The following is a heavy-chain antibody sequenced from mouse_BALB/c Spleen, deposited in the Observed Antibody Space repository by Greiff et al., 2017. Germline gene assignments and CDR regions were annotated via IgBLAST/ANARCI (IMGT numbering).Heavy chain of an antibody. CDR1: GFSLTSYG. CDR3: ARDSYDYDGDYAMDY. J-gene: IGHJ4*01. D-gene: IGHD2-4*01. V-gene: IGHV2-9*02. Sequence: VQLQESGPGLVAPSQSLSITCTVSGFSLTSYGVHWVRQPPGKGLEWLGVIWAGGSTNYNSALMSRLSISKDNSKSQVFLKMNSLQTDDTAMYYCARDSYDYDGDYAMDYWGQGTSVTVSS. CDR2: IWAGGST.